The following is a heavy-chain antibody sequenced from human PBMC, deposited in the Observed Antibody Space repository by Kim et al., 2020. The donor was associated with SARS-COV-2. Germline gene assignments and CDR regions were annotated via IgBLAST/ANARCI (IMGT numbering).Heavy chain of an antibody. CDR2: IYYSGST. Sequence: SETLSLTCTVSGGSISSGGYYWSWIRQHPGKGLEWIGYIYYSGSTYYNPSLKSRVTISVDTSKNQFSLKLSSVTAADTAVYYCARSLGRRQLAHFDYWGQGTLVTVSS. V-gene: IGHV4-31*03. J-gene: IGHJ4*02. D-gene: IGHD6-13*01. CDR1: GGSISSGGYY. CDR3: ARSLGRRQLAHFDY.